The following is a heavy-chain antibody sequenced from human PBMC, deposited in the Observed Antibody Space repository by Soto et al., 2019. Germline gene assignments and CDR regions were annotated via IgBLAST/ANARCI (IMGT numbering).Heavy chain of an antibody. J-gene: IGHJ4*02. CDR3: ARDGPIQPHPDY. V-gene: IGHV3-30*12. Sequence: GGSLRLSCVLSGGIFSDYVMHWVRQAPGRGLQWLAIIINNGIINYYADSVQGRFTISRDNSKNPVYLYMGSLRADDTAVYYWARDGPIQPHPDYWGRGTLVTVSS. CDR1: GGIFSDYV. CDR2: IINNGIIN. D-gene: IGHD2-21*01.